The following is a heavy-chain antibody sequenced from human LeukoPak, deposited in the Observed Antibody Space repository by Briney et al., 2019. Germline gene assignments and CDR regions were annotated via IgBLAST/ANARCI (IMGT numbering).Heavy chain of an antibody. J-gene: IGHJ4*02. Sequence: SETLSLTCAIYGGSFSGYYWSWIRQPPGKGLEWIGEINHSGSTNYNPSLKSRVTISVDTSKNQFSLKLSSVTAADTAVYYCAGVYYFDYWGQGTLVTVSS. D-gene: IGHD5/OR15-5a*01. CDR3: AGVYYFDY. V-gene: IGHV4-34*01. CDR2: INHSGST. CDR1: GGSFSGYY.